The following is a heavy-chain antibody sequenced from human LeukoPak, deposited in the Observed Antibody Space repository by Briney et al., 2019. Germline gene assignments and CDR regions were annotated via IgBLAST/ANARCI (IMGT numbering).Heavy chain of an antibody. D-gene: IGHD2/OR15-2a*01. V-gene: IGHV3-48*02. Sequence: AGGSLRLSCVASGFTFSDYGMYWVRQAPGKGLEWVSYITAGSSARYYADSVKGRFTISRDNSKNTLDLQMHSLGDEDTAVYYCARDYCSSPTCYLFHGTPRLEDWGQGTLVTISS. CDR2: ITAGSSAR. CDR1: GFTFSDYG. CDR3: ARDYCSSPTCYLFHGTPRLED. J-gene: IGHJ4*02.